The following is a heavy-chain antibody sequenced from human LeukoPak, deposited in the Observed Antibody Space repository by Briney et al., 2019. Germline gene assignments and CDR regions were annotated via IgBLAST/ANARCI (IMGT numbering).Heavy chain of an antibody. J-gene: IGHJ5*02. V-gene: IGHV4-39*01. CDR2: IYYSGST. CDR3: ARRASWFDP. CDR1: GGSISSSSYY. Sequence: KPSETLSLTCTVSGGSISSSSYYWGWIRQPPGKGLEWIGSIYYSGSTYYNPSLKSRVTISVDTSKNQFSLKLSSVTAADTAVYYCARRASWFDPWGQGTLVTVSS.